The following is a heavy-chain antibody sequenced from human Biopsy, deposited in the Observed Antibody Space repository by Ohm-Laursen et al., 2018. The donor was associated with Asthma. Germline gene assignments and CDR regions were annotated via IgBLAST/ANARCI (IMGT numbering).Heavy chain of an antibody. J-gene: IGHJ4*02. CDR1: GYTVTRYA. CDR3: ARMISYYHEMRAPFFDY. V-gene: IGHV7-4-1*02. CDR2: INTNTGNP. Sequence: ASVKVSCNASGYTVTRYAINWVRQAPGQGLEWMGWINTNTGNPTYAQGFTGRFVFSLDTSVNTAHLQINSLKAEDTAVYYCARMISYYHEMRAPFFDYWGQGTLVTVSS. D-gene: IGHD3-22*01.